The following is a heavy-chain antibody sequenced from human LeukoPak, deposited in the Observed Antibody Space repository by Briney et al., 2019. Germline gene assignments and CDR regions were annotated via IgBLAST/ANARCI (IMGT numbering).Heavy chain of an antibody. CDR1: GFTFSSYS. V-gene: IGHV3-48*01. Sequence: PGGSLRLSCAASGFTFSSYSKTWVRQAPGQGLEWVSYISSSSTTIYYADSVKGRFTISRDDAKNSLYLQMNSLRAEDTAVYYCARETTGFDYWGQGTLVTVSS. J-gene: IGHJ4*02. CDR3: ARETTGFDY. CDR2: ISSSSTTI. D-gene: IGHD4-11*01.